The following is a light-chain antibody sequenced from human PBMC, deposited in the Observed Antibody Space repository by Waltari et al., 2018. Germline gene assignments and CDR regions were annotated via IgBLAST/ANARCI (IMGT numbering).Light chain of an antibody. CDR1: NSDIGTYNY. J-gene: IGLJ2*01. Sequence: QSALTQPPSASGSPGQSVTISCSGTNSDIGTYNYVSWFQQHPGRAPKLLNYEVNKRPSGVPDRFSGSKSDNRASLTVSGLQADDEAVYHCSSYAGSNTLVFGGGTRLTVL. CDR3: SSYAGSNTLV. V-gene: IGLV2-8*01. CDR2: EVN.